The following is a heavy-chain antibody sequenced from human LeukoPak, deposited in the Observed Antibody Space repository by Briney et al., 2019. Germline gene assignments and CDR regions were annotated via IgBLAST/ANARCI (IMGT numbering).Heavy chain of an antibody. J-gene: IGHJ4*02. CDR1: GFTFSSYA. V-gene: IGHV3-23*01. CDR2: ISGSGGST. CDR3: AKAFDSSGYYYFDY. Sequence: PGGSLRLSCAASGFTFSSYAMSWVRQAPGKGLEWVSAISGSGGSTYYADSVKGRFTISRDNSKTTLYLQMNSLRAEDTAVYYCAKAFDSSGYYYFDYWGQGTLVTVSS. D-gene: IGHD3-22*01.